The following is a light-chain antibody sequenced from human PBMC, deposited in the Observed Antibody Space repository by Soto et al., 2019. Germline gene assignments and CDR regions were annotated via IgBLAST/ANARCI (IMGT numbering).Light chain of an antibody. CDR1: QSISSW. CDR3: QQYNSYRWT. CDR2: KAS. J-gene: IGKJ1*01. V-gene: IGKV1-5*03. Sequence: DIQMTQSPSTLSASVGDSVTITCRASQSISSWLAWYQQKPGKAPKLLIYKASSLESGVPSRFSGSGSGTEVTLTINSLQPDDFATYYCQQYNSYRWTFGQGTKVEIK.